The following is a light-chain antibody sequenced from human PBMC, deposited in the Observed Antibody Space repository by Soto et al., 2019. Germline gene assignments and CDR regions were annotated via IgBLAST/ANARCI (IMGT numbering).Light chain of an antibody. CDR3: LHRMNWPLT. V-gene: IGKV3-11*01. CDR2: DAS. CDR1: ETVSSY. Sequence: DIVLTQSPVTLSLSPGDRATLSCRASETVSSYLLWYQQKPGQDLRLIIYDASERATGIPARFSCSGSETDFTLTISSLEPEELGVYYCLHRMNWPLTFGQCTRLEIK. J-gene: IGKJ5*01.